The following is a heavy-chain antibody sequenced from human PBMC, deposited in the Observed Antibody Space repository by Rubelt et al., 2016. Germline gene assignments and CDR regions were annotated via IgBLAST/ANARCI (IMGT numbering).Heavy chain of an antibody. CDR3: ARHPLGRLGENWFDP. CDR1: GGSISSYY. J-gene: IGHJ5*02. Sequence: QVQLQESGPGLVKPSETLSLTCTVSGGSISSYYWSWIRQPPGKGLEWIGYIYYSGGTYYNPSLKSRVTFSVDTSKNQFSLKLSSVTAADTAVYYCARHPLGRLGENWFDPWGQGTLVTVSS. D-gene: IGHD6-19*01. CDR2: IYYSGGT. V-gene: IGHV4-59*08.